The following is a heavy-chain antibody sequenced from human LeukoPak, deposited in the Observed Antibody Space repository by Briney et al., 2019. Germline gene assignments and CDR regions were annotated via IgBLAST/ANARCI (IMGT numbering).Heavy chain of an antibody. V-gene: IGHV3-49*03. J-gene: IGHJ3*02. Sequence: PGRSLRLSCTASGFTFGDYAMSWFRQAPGNGLEWGGFIRSKAYGGTTEYAASVKGRFTISRDDSKSIAYLQMNSMKTEDTAVYYCTRDVYYDRSSSDAFDIWGQGTMVTVSS. CDR2: IRSKAYGGTT. CDR1: GFTFGDYA. CDR3: TRDVYYDRSSSDAFDI. D-gene: IGHD3-22*01.